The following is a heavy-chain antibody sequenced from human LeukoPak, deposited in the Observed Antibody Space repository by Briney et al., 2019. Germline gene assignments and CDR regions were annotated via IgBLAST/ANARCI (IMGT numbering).Heavy chain of an antibody. CDR3: VRDQGSSWFYYGLDV. V-gene: IGHV3-7*01. D-gene: IGHD6-13*01. CDR2: IKQDGSEQ. CDR1: GFTFGTYW. Sequence: GGSLRLSCAASGFTFGTYWMNWVRQAPGKGLEWVANIKQDGSEQFYVDSVRGRFTISRDNAGSSLYLEMNRLRVEDTAVYYCVRDQGSSWFYYGLDVWGQGTTVTVSS. J-gene: IGHJ6*02.